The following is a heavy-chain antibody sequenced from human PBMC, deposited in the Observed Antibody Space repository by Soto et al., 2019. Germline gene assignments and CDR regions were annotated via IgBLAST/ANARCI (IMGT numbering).Heavy chain of an antibody. D-gene: IGHD6-13*01. Sequence: GGSLRLSCAASGFTFSSYAMHWVRQAPGKGLEWVAVISYDGSNKYYADSVKGRFTISGDNSKNTLYLQMNSLRAEDTAVYYCARDLRASKYSSSWYGPSYYYYGMDVWGQGTTVTVSS. CDR2: ISYDGSNK. J-gene: IGHJ6*02. CDR1: GFTFSSYA. CDR3: ARDLRASKYSSSWYGPSYYYYGMDV. V-gene: IGHV3-30-3*01.